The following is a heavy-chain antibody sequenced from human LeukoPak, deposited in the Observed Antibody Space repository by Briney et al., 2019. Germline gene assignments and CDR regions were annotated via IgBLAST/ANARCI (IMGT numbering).Heavy chain of an antibody. CDR2: ISSSSSYI. J-gene: IGHJ6*02. Sequence: GGSLRLSCAASGFTFSSYSMNWVRQAPGKGLEWVSSISSSSSYIYYADSVKGRFTISRDNAKNSLYLQMNSLRAEDTAVYYCARGLGDSRVHYYYGMDVWGQGTTVTVSS. CDR1: GFTFSSYS. D-gene: IGHD4-17*01. V-gene: IGHV3-21*01. CDR3: ARGLGDSRVHYYYGMDV.